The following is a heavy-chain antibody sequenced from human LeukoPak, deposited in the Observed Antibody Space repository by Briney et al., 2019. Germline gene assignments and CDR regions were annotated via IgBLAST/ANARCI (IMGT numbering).Heavy chain of an antibody. CDR2: IKQDGSEK. J-gene: IGHJ4*01. Sequence: GGSLRLSCAASGFTFSSYWMSWVRQAPGKGLEWVANIKQDGSEKYYVDSVKGRFTISRDNAKNSLYLQMNRLRAEGTAVYYCASHIAAAAKFDYWGQEPWSPSPQ. CDR3: ASHIAAAAKFDY. D-gene: IGHD6-13*01. V-gene: IGHV3-7*01. CDR1: GFTFSSYW.